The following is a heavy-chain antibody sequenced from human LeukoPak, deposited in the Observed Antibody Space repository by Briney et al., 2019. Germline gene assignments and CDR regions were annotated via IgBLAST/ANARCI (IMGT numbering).Heavy chain of an antibody. D-gene: IGHD3-10*01. CDR3: ARNGVLRWFGELLPTGFDY. J-gene: IGHJ4*02. V-gene: IGHV3-23*01. Sequence: GGSLRLSCAASGFTFSSYAMSWVRQVPGKGLEWVSAISGSGGSTYYADSVKGRFTISRDNSKNTLYLQMNSLRAEDTAVYYCARNGVLRWFGELLPTGFDYWGQGTLVTVSS. CDR1: GFTFSSYA. CDR2: ISGSGGST.